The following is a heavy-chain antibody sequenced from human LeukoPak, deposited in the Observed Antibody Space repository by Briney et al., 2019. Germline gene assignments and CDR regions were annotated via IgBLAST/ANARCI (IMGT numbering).Heavy chain of an antibody. V-gene: IGHV3-53*01. CDR1: GFTFSSYA. J-gene: IGHJ4*02. CDR3: ARYYYDSRGYPYYFDY. CDR2: LYSGGST. D-gene: IGHD3-22*01. Sequence: GGSLRLSCAASGFTFSSYAMSWVRQAPGKGLEWVSVLYSGGSTYYADSVKGRFTISRDNSKNTVYLQMNSLRAEDTAVYYCARYYYDSRGYPYYFDYWGQGTLVTVSS.